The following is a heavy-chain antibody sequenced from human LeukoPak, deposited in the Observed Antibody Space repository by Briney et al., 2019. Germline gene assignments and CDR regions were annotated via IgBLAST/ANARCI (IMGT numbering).Heavy chain of an antibody. CDR2: IWYDGGNK. Sequence: GGSLRLSCAASGFTFSSYGMHWVRQAPGKGLEWVAVIWYDGGNKYYADSVKGRSTISRDNSKNTLYLQMNSLRAEDTAVYYCARLGAGVGATFWGQGTLVTVSS. CDR1: GFTFSSYG. J-gene: IGHJ4*02. V-gene: IGHV3-33*01. D-gene: IGHD1-26*01. CDR3: ARLGAGVGATF.